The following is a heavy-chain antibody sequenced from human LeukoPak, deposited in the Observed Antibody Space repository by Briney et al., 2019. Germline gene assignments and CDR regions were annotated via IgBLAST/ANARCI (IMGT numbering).Heavy chain of an antibody. CDR2: IYYSGST. CDR1: GGSISSGDYY. Sequence: SETLSLTCTVSGGSISSGDYYWSWIRQPPGKGLEWIGYIYYSGSTYYNPSLKSRVTISVDTSKNQFSLKLSSMTAADTAVYYCARGYSYLYYFDYWGQGTLVTVSS. D-gene: IGHD5-18*01. J-gene: IGHJ4*02. CDR3: ARGYSYLYYFDY. V-gene: IGHV4-30-4*01.